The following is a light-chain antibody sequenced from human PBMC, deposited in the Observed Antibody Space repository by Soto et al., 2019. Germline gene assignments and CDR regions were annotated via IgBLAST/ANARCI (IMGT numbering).Light chain of an antibody. Sequence: QSALTQPPSVSGSPGQSVTIPCTGTSSDVGSYNRVSWYQQPPGTAPKLMIYDVSNRPSGVPDRFSGSKSGNTASLTISGLQAEDEADYYCSSYTSSDTHVFGTGTKVTVL. CDR1: SSDVGSYNR. CDR2: DVS. V-gene: IGLV2-18*02. J-gene: IGLJ1*01. CDR3: SSYTSSDTHV.